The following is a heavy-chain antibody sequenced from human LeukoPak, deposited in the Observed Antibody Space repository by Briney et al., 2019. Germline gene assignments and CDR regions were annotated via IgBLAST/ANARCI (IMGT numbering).Heavy chain of an antibody. CDR3: ARDTPQHLKRYDY. V-gene: IGHV1-18*01. CDR1: GYNFDKFG. Sequence: ASVKVSCKASGYNFDKFGIAWVRQAPGQGLEWMGWINTHNGNTKYAQQYQGRVTMTADTSTSTVYMELRSLRSDDTAVYFCARDTPQHLKRYDYWGQGTQVTVSS. J-gene: IGHJ4*02. D-gene: IGHD6-13*01. CDR2: INTHNGNT.